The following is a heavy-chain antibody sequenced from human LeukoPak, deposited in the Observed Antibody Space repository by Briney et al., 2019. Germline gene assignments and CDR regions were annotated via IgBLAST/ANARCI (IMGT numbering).Heavy chain of an antibody. CDR3: ARGPTISETGYFYS. D-gene: IGHD1-1*01. CDR2: VNHRGDT. V-gene: IGHV4-34*01. Sequence: SETLSLTCPVYGGSFSAYYWSWIRQSPGKGLQWIAEVNHRGDTNYNPSIKGRVTISVDTSKNQFSLKVTSLTAADTAVYYCARGPTISETGYFYSWGQGTLVTVSS. J-gene: IGHJ4*03. CDR1: GGSFSAYY.